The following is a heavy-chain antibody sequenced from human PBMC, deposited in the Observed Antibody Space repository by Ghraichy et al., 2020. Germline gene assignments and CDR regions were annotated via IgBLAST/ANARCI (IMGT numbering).Heavy chain of an antibody. CDR1: GFSFSKAW. Sequence: GGSLRLSCAASGFSFSKAWMSWVRQAPGKGLEWVGRIKSKSDGGTADYAAPVKGRFTISRDDSKNTLYLQMNSLKTEDTAVYYCVPWFREINWFDPWGQGTLVTVSS. CDR3: VPWFREINWFDP. V-gene: IGHV3-15*01. CDR2: IKSKSDGGTA. D-gene: IGHD3-10*01. J-gene: IGHJ5*02.